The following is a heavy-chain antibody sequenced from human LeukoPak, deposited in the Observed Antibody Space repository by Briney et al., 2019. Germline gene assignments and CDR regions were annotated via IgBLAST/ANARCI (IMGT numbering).Heavy chain of an antibody. J-gene: IGHJ4*02. CDR3: ARDLGYPYEPYFDY. CDR1: GFTFSDYY. CDR2: ISSSGSTI. D-gene: IGHD6-25*01. Sequence: GGSLRLSCAASGFTFSDYYMSWIRQAPGKGLEWVSYISSSGSTIYYADSVKGRFTISRDNVRNSLYLQMSSLRAEDTAVYFCARDLGYPYEPYFDYWGQGTMVTVSS. V-gene: IGHV3-11*04.